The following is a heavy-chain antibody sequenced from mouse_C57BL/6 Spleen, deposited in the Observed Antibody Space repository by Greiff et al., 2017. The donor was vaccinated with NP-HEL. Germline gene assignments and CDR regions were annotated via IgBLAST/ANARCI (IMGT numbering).Heavy chain of an antibody. J-gene: IGHJ2*01. V-gene: IGHV1-42*01. CDR2: INPSTGGT. CDR3: ARSGLGRFDY. D-gene: IGHD4-1*01. CDR1: GYLFTGYY. Sequence: EVQLQQSGPELVKPGASVKISCKASGYLFTGYYMNWVKQSSEKSLEWIGEINPSTGGTTYNQKFKAKATLTVDKSSSTAYMQLKSLTSEDSAVYYCARSGLGRFDYWGQGTTLTVSS.